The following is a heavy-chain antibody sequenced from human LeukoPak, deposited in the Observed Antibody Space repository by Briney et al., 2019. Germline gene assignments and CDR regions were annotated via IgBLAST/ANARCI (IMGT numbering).Heavy chain of an antibody. CDR1: GGSISSGSYY. CDR3: ARDQPLVPRFSSSWFYYMDV. CDR2: IYTSGST. V-gene: IGHV4-61*02. Sequence: SETLSLTCTVSGGSISSGSYYWSWIRQPAGKGLEWIGRIYTSGSTNYNPSLKSRVTISVDTSKNPFSLKLSSVTAADTAGYYRARDQPLVPRFSSSWFYYMDVWGKGTTVTVSS. J-gene: IGHJ6*03. D-gene: IGHD6-13*01.